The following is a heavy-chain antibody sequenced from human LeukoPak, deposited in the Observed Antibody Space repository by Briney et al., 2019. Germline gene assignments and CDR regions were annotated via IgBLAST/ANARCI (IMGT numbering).Heavy chain of an antibody. Sequence: KASETLSLTCTVSGGSISSYYWSWIRQPLGKGLEWIAYISDIGSINYNPSFKSRVTISLDTSKNQFSLKLSSVTAADTAVYYCAGHHPRNTVDFWGQGTLVTVSS. CDR2: ISDIGSI. CDR3: AGHHPRNTVDF. CDR1: GGSISSYY. D-gene: IGHD2-8*02. V-gene: IGHV4-59*08. J-gene: IGHJ4*02.